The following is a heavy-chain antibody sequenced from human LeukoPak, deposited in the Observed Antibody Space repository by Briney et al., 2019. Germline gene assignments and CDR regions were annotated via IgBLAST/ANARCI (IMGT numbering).Heavy chain of an antibody. J-gene: IGHJ3*02. CDR3: ASGSSLRAFDI. Sequence: PSQTLSLTCAVSGGSFSSGGYSWSWIRQPPGKGLEWIGYIYHSGSTYYNPSLKSRVTISVDRSKNQFSLKLSSVTAADTAVYYCASGSSLRAFDIWGQGTVVTVSS. V-gene: IGHV4-30-2*01. CDR1: GGSFSSGGYS. CDR2: IYHSGST. D-gene: IGHD3-10*01.